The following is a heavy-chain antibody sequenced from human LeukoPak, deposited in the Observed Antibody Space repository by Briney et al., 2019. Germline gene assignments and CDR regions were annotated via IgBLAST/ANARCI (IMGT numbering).Heavy chain of an antibody. Sequence: PETLSLTCAVYGGSFSGYYWSWIRQPPGKGLEWIGEINHSGSTNYNPSLKSRVTISVDTSKNQFSLKLSSVTAADTAVYYCARRGSGYLYDAFDIWGQGTMVTVSS. J-gene: IGHJ3*02. D-gene: IGHD3-22*01. V-gene: IGHV4-34*01. CDR2: INHSGST. CDR3: ARRGSGYLYDAFDI. CDR1: GGSFSGYY.